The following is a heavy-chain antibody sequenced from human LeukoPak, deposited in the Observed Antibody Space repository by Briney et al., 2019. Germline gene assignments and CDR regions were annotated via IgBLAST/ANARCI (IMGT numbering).Heavy chain of an antibody. D-gene: IGHD3-10*01. CDR1: GFTFSSYG. Sequence: GGSLRLSCAASGFTFSSYGMHWVRQAPGKGLEWVAFIRYDGSNKYYADSVKGRFTISRDNSKNTLYLQMNSLRAEDTAVYYCARDSSPWFGELARWGQGTLVTVSS. CDR3: ARDSSPWFGELAR. CDR2: IRYDGSNK. J-gene: IGHJ4*02. V-gene: IGHV3-30*02.